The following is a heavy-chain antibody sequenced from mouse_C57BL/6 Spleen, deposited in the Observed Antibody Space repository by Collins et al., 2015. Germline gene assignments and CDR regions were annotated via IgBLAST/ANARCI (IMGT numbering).Heavy chain of an antibody. CDR1: GYTFTDYS. CDR2: INTETGEP. Sequence: QIQLVQSGPELKKPGETVKISCKASGYTFTDYSMHWVKQAPGKDLEWMGWINTETGEPTYADDLKGRFVISLETSANTAYLQINNLKNEDTATYFCARRYGNYPYTMDYWGQGTSVTVSS. V-gene: IGHV9-2-1*01. CDR3: ARRYGNYPYTMDY. J-gene: IGHJ4*01. D-gene: IGHD2-10*02.